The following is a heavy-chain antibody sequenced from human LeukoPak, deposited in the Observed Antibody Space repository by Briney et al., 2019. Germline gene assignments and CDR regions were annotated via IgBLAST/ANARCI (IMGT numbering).Heavy chain of an antibody. CDR3: ARSEYCSSTSCYAAWFDP. Sequence: ASVKVSCKASGYTFTSYAMHWVRQAPGQRLEWMGWINAGNGNTRYSQKFQGRVTITRDTSASTAYMELSSLRPEDTAVYYCARSEYCSSTSCYAAWFDPWGQGTLVTVSS. D-gene: IGHD2-2*01. V-gene: IGHV1-3*01. CDR1: GYTFTSYA. CDR2: INAGNGNT. J-gene: IGHJ5*02.